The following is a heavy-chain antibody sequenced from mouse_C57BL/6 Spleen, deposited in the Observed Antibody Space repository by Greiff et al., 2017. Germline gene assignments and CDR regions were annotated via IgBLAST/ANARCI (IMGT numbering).Heavy chain of an antibody. CDR3: ARGNYEYDWFAY. CDR1: GYTFTSYW. V-gene: IGHV1-55*01. Sequence: VQLQQPGAELVKPGASVKLSCKASGYTFTSYWITWVKQRPGQGLEWIGEIYPGSGSTNYNEKFKSKATLTVDTSSSTAYMQLSSLTSEDSAVXYYARGNYEYDWFAYWGQGTLVTVSA. D-gene: IGHD2-4*01. CDR2: IYPGSGST. J-gene: IGHJ3*01.